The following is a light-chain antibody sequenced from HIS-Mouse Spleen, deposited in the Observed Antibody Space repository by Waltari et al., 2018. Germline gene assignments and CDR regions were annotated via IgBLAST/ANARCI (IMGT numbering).Light chain of an antibody. V-gene: IGLV2-23*01. J-gene: IGLJ3*02. CDR3: CSSAGSSTWV. CDR1: SSDVGSYNL. Sequence: QSALTQPASVSGSPGQSITISCTGTSSDVGSYNLVSWYQQHPGKAPKLMIYEGSKLPSGVSIRFFGSKSGNTASLTISGHQAEDEADYDCCSSAGSSTWVFGGATKLTVL. CDR2: EGS.